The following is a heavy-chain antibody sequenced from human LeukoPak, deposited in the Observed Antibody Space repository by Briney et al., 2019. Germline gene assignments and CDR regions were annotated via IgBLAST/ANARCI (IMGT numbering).Heavy chain of an antibody. Sequence: SVKVSCKASGGTFSSYAISWVRQAPGQGLEWMGRIIPILGIANYAQKFQGRVTITADKSTSTAYMELSSLRSEDTAVYYCARGGPLSGLEDNWFDPWGQGTLVTVSS. CDR1: GGTFSSYA. V-gene: IGHV1-69*04. D-gene: IGHD3-10*01. CDR2: IIPILGIA. J-gene: IGHJ5*02. CDR3: ARGGPLSGLEDNWFDP.